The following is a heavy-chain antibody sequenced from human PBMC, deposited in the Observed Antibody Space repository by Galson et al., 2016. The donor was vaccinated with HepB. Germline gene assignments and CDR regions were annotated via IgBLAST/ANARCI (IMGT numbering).Heavy chain of an antibody. V-gene: IGHV3-53*01. CDR3: GRGPIVGVTGDF. CDR1: GFTVSNNY. J-gene: IGHJ4*02. CDR2: IYSDGST. D-gene: IGHD1-26*01. Sequence: SLRLSCAASGFTVSNNYMNWVRQAPGKGLEWVSLIYSDGSTRYAGSVKGRFTISRDNSKNTLFLQMNSLRAEDTAMDYCGRGPIVGVTGDFWGQGTLVTVSS.